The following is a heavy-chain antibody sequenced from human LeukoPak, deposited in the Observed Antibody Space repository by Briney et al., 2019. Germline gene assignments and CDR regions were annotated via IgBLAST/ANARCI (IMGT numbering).Heavy chain of an antibody. D-gene: IGHD5-18*01. V-gene: IGHV3-53*01. J-gene: IGHJ6*03. CDR1: GFTFSSYK. Sequence: GGSLRLSCVGSGFTFSSYKMSWVRQAPGKGLEWVSLIYSGGSTYYADSVKGRFTISRDNSKNTVYLEMNSLRAEDTAVYYCARDRHTAMVYYYYYMDVWGTGTTVTVSS. CDR2: IYSGGST. CDR3: ARDRHTAMVYYYYYMDV.